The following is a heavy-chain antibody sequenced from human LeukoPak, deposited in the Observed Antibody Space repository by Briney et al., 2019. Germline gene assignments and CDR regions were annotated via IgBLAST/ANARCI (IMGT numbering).Heavy chain of an antibody. Sequence: GRSLRLSCAASGFTFSSYGMHWVRQAPGKGLEWVAVIWYDGSNKYYADSVKGRFTISRDNSKNTLYLQMNSLRAEDTAVYYCAKGDDYYDSSGYWSFYFDYWGQGTLVTVSS. D-gene: IGHD3-22*01. CDR2: IWYDGSNK. J-gene: IGHJ4*02. CDR3: AKGDDYYDSSGYWSFYFDY. CDR1: GFTFSSYG. V-gene: IGHV3-33*06.